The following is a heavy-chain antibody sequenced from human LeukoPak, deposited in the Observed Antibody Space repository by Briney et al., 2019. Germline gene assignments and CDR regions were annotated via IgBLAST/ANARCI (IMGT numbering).Heavy chain of an antibody. D-gene: IGHD2-15*01. CDR2: INPNSGGT. CDR3: ARAGYCSDGKCYTFDY. V-gene: IGHV1-2*02. J-gene: IGHJ4*02. CDR1: GYTFTAYS. Sequence: ASVKVSCKASGYTFTAYSMHWVRQAPGQGLEWMGWINPNSGGTDCAQRFQGMVTMTRDTSITMLYMEMSSLTPDDTAVYYCARAGYCSDGKCYTFDYWGQGTLVTVSS.